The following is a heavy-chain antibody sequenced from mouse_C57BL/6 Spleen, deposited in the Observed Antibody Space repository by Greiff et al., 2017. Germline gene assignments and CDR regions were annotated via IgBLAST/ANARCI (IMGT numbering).Heavy chain of an antibody. Sequence: VQLQQSGAELARPGASVKLSCKASGYTFTSYGISWVKQSPGQGLEWIGEIYPRSGNTYYNEKFKGKATLTADKSSSTAYMELRSLTSEDSAVYFCATAIYYDYDEDYAMDYWGQGTSVTVSS. CDR2: IYPRSGNT. CDR1: GYTFTSYG. CDR3: ATAIYYDYDEDYAMDY. J-gene: IGHJ4*01. V-gene: IGHV1-81*01. D-gene: IGHD2-4*01.